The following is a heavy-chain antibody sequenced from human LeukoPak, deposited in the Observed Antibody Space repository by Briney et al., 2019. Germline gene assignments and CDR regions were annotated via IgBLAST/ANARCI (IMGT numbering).Heavy chain of an antibody. CDR2: MSPYNGKT. V-gene: IGHV1-18*01. Sequence: ASVKLSCKASGYTFSDFGINWVRQAPGRGLEWLGWMSPYNGKTDSAQKFQGRVTMTTDTSTNTAYMELRRLRSDDTAVYYCARDFWDHSDSFHFFGYCGQGTLVTVSS. CDR1: GYTFSDFG. CDR3: ARDFWDHSDSFHFFGY. J-gene: IGHJ4*02. D-gene: IGHD3-3*01.